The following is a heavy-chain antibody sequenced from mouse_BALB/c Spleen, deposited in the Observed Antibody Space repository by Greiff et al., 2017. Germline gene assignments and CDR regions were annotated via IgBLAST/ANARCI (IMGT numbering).Heavy chain of an antibody. CDR3: ARHADGYYAMDY. CDR1: GYAFSSYW. J-gene: IGHJ4*01. Sequence: VQLQESGAELVRPGSSVKISCKASGYAFSSYWMNWVKQRPGQGLEWIGWFYPGSGSIKYNEKFKDKATLTADKSSSTVYMELSRLTSEDSAVYFCARHADGYYAMDYWGQGTSVTVSS. D-gene: IGHD2-3*01. CDR2: FYPGSGSI. V-gene: IGHV1-62-2*01.